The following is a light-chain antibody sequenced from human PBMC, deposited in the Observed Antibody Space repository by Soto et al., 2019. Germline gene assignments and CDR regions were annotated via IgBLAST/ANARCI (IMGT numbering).Light chain of an antibody. Sequence: QAVVIQEPSLTVSPGGTVTLTCGSSTGAVTSGHYPYWFQQKPGQAPRTLIYDTSNKHSWTPARFSGSLLGGKAALTLSGAQPEDEAEYYCLLSYSGAWGVFGGGTKLTVL. CDR2: DTS. CDR1: TGAVTSGHY. J-gene: IGLJ3*02. V-gene: IGLV7-46*01. CDR3: LLSYSGAWGV.